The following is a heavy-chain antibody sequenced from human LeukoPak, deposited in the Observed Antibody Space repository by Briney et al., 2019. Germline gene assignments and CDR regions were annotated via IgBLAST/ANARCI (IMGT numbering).Heavy chain of an antibody. CDR2: IKQDGSEK. V-gene: IGHV3-7*01. CDR3: ARGPYSSSNYFDY. Sequence: GGSLRLSCAASGFTFSSYWMSWVRQAPGKGLEWVANIKQDGSEKYYVDSVKGRFAISRDNAKNSLYLQMNSLRAEDTAVYYCARGPYSSSNYFDYWGQGTLVTVSS. CDR1: GFTFSSYW. D-gene: IGHD6-6*01. J-gene: IGHJ4*02.